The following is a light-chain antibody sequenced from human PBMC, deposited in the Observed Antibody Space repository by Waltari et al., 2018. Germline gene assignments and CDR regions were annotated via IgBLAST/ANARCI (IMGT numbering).Light chain of an antibody. CDR2: DVS. CDR3: SSYTSSSTLYV. CDR1: SRDVGFYNY. J-gene: IGLJ1*01. V-gene: IGLV2-14*03. Sequence: QSALTQPASVSGSPGQSITISCTGTSRDVGFYNYVSWYQQHPGKAPKLMIYDVSNRPSGVSNRFSGSKSGNTASLTISGLQAEDEADYYCSSYTSSSTLYVFGTGTKVTVL.